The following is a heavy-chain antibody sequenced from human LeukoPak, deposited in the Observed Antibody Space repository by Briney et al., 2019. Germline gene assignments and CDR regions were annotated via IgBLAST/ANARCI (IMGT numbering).Heavy chain of an antibody. V-gene: IGHV4-31*03. CDR3: ARVTRGLLEWLFDYGMDV. CDR1: GGSISSGGYY. CDR2: IYYSGST. Sequence: PSETLSLTRTVSGGSISSGGYYWSWIRQHPGKGLEWIGYIYYSGSTYYNPSLKSRVTISVDTSKNQFSLKLSSVTAADTAVYYCARVTRGLLEWLFDYGMDVWGQGTTVTVSS. J-gene: IGHJ6*02. D-gene: IGHD3-3*01.